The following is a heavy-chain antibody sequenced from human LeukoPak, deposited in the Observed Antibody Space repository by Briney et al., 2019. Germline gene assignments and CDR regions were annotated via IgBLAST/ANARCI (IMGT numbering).Heavy chain of an antibody. J-gene: IGHJ5*02. V-gene: IGHV3-23*01. CDR3: AHTDSYYFDSGMVS. D-gene: IGHD3-22*01. CDR1: GFRFSNYA. CDR2: ISGGGSST. Sequence: QSGGSLRLSCTASGFRFSNYAMSWVRQAPGKGLEWVSVISGGGSSTNYADSVKGRFTISRENSKNTLYLQMNSLRAEDTAVYYCAHTDSYYFDSGMVSWGQGALVTVSS.